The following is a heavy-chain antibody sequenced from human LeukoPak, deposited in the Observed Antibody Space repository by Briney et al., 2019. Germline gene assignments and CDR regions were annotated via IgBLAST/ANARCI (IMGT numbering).Heavy chain of an antibody. Sequence: GGSLRLSCAASGFAFSRLAMSWVRQAPGKGLEWVSAISGSGGSTYYADSVKGRFTISRDNSKNTLYLQMNSLRAEDTAVYYCAKTGTPWYYFDYWGQGTLVTVSS. J-gene: IGHJ4*02. CDR3: AKTGTPWYYFDY. CDR1: GFAFSRLA. CDR2: ISGSGGST. D-gene: IGHD6-13*01. V-gene: IGHV3-23*01.